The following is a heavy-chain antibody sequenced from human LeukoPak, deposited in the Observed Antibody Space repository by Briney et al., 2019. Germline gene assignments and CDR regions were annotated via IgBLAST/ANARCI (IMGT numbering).Heavy chain of an antibody. CDR3: AKHTPRGGSFPLDS. V-gene: IGHV4-59*08. J-gene: IGHJ4*02. D-gene: IGHD3-16*01. CDR1: GVSITSYY. Sequence: WETLSLTCTVSGVSITSYYWSWIRQPPGKGLEWIAYVYYSGDTDYNPSLKSRVTISVDTSKNHVSLKLTSVTAADTAVYYCAKHTPRGGSFPLDSWGQGTLVTVSS. CDR2: VYYSGDT.